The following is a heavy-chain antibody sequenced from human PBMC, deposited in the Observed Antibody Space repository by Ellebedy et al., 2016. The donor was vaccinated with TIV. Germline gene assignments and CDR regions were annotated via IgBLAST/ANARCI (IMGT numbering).Heavy chain of an antibody. CDR3: ARERSSGWSFDF. Sequence: PGGSLRLSCAASGFTFSSYGMHWVRQAPGKGLEWVSSISSSGSTIYYADSVKGRFTISRDNAKHSLYLQMNSLRAEDTAVYYCARERSSGWSFDFWGQGTLVTVSS. D-gene: IGHD6-19*01. V-gene: IGHV3-48*04. CDR1: GFTFSSYG. J-gene: IGHJ4*02. CDR2: ISSSGSTI.